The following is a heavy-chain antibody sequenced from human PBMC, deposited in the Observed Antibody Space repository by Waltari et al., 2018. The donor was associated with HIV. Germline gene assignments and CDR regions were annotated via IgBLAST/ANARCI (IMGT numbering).Heavy chain of an antibody. V-gene: IGHV1-69*01. CDR1: GGTFSSHA. Sequence: QVQLVQSGAEVKKPGSSVKVPCMASGGTFSSHAFNWVRQAPGQGLEWMGGIIPIFDTTNYAQKFQGRVRITADESTGTAYMELSSLRSEDTAVYYCARASGDYSFYYAMDVWGQGTTVTVSS. D-gene: IGHD2-8*02. J-gene: IGHJ6*02. CDR3: ARASGDYSFYYAMDV. CDR2: IIPIFDTT.